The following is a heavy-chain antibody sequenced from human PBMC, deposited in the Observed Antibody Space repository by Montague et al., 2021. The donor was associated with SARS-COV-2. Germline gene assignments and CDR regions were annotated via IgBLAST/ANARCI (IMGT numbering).Heavy chain of an antibody. CDR1: GGSISSGSYY. CDR2: ISISGCT. D-gene: IGHD6-19*01. CDR3: ARDIAVAGLFDY. J-gene: IGHJ4*02. Sequence: TLSLTCTVSGGSISSGSYYWSWIRQPVGKGLEWIGRISISGCTNYNPSLKSRVTISVDTSKNQFSLKLSSVTAADTAVYYCARDIAVAGLFDYWGQGTLVTVSS. V-gene: IGHV4-61*02.